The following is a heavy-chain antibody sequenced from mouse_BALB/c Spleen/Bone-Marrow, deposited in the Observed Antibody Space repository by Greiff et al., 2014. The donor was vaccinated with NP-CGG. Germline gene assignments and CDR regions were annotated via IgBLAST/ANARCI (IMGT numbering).Heavy chain of an antibody. Sequence: EVKLMESGGGLVKPGGSLKLSCAASRFTFSDYYMYWVRQTPEKRLEWVATISDGGSYTYYPDSVKGRFTISRDNAKNNLYLQMSSLKSEDTAMYYCARDLIATATSFAYWGQGTLVTVSA. CDR3: ARDLIATATSFAY. J-gene: IGHJ3*01. V-gene: IGHV5-4*02. D-gene: IGHD1-2*01. CDR1: RFTFSDYY. CDR2: ISDGGSYT.